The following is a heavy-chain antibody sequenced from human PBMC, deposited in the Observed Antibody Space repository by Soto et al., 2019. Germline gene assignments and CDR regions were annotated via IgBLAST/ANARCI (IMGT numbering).Heavy chain of an antibody. Sequence: GGSLRLSCTASGFTFDTYTMNWLRQAPGRGLEWVSSISATTTYKYYAASVEGRFTISRDNAKNSLYLQTNSLGAEDTAVYYCARGSASKSGHLWYFDLWGRGTLVTSPQ. D-gene: IGHD2-8*02. V-gene: IGHV3-21*01. J-gene: IGHJ2*01. CDR1: GFTFDTYT. CDR2: ISATTTYK. CDR3: ARGSASKSGHLWYFDL.